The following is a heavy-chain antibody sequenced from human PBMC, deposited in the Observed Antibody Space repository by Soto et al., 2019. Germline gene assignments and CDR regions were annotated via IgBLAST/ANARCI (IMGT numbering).Heavy chain of an antibody. D-gene: IGHD4-4*01. J-gene: IGHJ6*02. CDR3: GRGPSPREPGGRTPYYSALDV. CDR1: GYDFTAYD. CDR2: MNPINGAT. V-gene: IGHV1-8*02. Sequence: ASVKVSCKASGYDFTAYDINWVRQASGQGLEWMGWMNPINGATGSARRFQGRVSMTRNTATGTAYLELTSLRSDDTAVYYCGRGPSPREPGGRTPYYSALDVWRRGNTVTVSS.